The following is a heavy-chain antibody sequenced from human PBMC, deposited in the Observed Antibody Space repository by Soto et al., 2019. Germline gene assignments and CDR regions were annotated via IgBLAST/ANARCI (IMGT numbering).Heavy chain of an antibody. CDR2: IYYSGST. CDR1: GGSISSGGYY. V-gene: IGHV4-31*03. CDR3: ARLRKWGYDFWSGSDYGMDV. Sequence: SETLSLTCTVPGGSISSGGYYWSWIRQHPGKGLEWIGYIYYSGSTYYNPSLKSRVTISVDTSKNQFSLKLSSVTAADTAVYYCARLRKWGYDFWSGSDYGMDVWGQGTTVTVSS. D-gene: IGHD3-3*01. J-gene: IGHJ6*02.